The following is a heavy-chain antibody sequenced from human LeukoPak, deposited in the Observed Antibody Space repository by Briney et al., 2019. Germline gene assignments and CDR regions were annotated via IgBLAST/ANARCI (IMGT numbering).Heavy chain of an antibody. CDR3: AKGDYDSSGPPPHYYYYYMDV. CDR1: GFTFSSYW. CDR2: INSDGSST. Sequence: GGSLRLSCAASGFTFSSYWMHWVRHAPGKGLVWVSRINSDGSSTSYADSVKGRFTISRDNSKNTLYLQMNSLRAEDTAVYYCAKGDYDSSGPPPHYYYYYMDVWGKGTTVTISS. V-gene: IGHV3-74*01. D-gene: IGHD3-22*01. J-gene: IGHJ6*03.